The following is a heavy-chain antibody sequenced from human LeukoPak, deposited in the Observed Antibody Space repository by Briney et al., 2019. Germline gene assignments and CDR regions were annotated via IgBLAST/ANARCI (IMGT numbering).Heavy chain of an antibody. Sequence: GGSLRLSCAASGFTFSSYSMNWVRQAPGKGLEWVSSISSSSSYIYYADSVKGRFTISRDNAKNSPYLQMNSLRAEDTAVYYCARAKPKNMVRGLIMRRESRYYFDYWGQGTLVTVSS. V-gene: IGHV3-21*01. J-gene: IGHJ4*02. D-gene: IGHD3-10*01. CDR2: ISSSSSYI. CDR1: GFTFSSYS. CDR3: ARAKPKNMVRGLIMRRESRYYFDY.